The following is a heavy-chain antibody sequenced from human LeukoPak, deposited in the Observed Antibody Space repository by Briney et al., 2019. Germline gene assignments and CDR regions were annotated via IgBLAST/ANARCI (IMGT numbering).Heavy chain of an antibody. J-gene: IGHJ3*02. CDR2: IYYSGST. Sequence: SETLSLTCTVSGGSLSSYYWSWIRQPPGKGLEWIGYIYYSGSTNYNPSLKSRVTISVDTSKNQFSLKLSSVTAADTAVYYCARVTAGTTYAFDIWGQGTMVTVSS. D-gene: IGHD1-1*01. CDR1: GGSLSSYY. V-gene: IGHV4-59*01. CDR3: ARVTAGTTYAFDI.